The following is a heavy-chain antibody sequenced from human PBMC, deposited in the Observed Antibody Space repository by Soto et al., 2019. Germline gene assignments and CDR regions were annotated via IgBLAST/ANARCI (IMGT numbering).Heavy chain of an antibody. Sequence: QVQLVESGGDVVQPGRSLRLSCAASGFTFSSYSMHWIRQAPGKGLEWVAVIWYDGSNKYYADSVEGRFTISRDNSKNTLHLQMNSLRAEDTDVYYCAREGIAAAGNSYYFFGMDVWGQGTKVTVSS. D-gene: IGHD6-13*01. CDR3: AREGIAAAGNSYYFFGMDV. J-gene: IGHJ6*02. CDR2: IWYDGSNK. CDR1: GFTFSSYS. V-gene: IGHV3-33*01.